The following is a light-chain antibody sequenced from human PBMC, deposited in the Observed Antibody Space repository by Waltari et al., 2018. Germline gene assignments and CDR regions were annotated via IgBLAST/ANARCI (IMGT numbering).Light chain of an antibody. CDR2: WAS. V-gene: IGKV4-1*01. J-gene: IGKJ1*01. CDR1: QSVLYSSNNKSY. Sequence: DIVMTQSPDSLAVSLGERATINCKSSQSVLYSSNNKSYLAWYQHKPGQPPKLLIYWASTRESGVPDRVSGSGSGTDFTLTISSLQAEDVAVYYCQQYYSTPWTFGQGTKVEI. CDR3: QQYYSTPWT.